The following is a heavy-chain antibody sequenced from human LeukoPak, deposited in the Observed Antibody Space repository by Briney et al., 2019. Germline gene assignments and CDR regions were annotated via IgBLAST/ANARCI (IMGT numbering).Heavy chain of an antibody. D-gene: IGHD2-15*01. CDR1: GFTLSSYE. J-gene: IGHJ3*02. Sequence: GGSLRLSCATSGFTLSSYEISSVRQAPGKGLEWVSYISPRGSAIYTDSVKGRFTISTDNAKNSQFLQMNSLRAEDTAVYYCGRGGYCSGGTCYRFNAFDIWGQGTTVTVSS. V-gene: IGHV3-48*03. CDR3: GRGGYCSGGTCYRFNAFDI. CDR2: ISPRGSAI.